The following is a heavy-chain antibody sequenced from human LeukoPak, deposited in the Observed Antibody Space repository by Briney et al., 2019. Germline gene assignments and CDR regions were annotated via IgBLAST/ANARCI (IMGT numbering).Heavy chain of an antibody. CDR2: ISGFNDNT. D-gene: IGHD2-2*01. V-gene: IGHV1-18*01. J-gene: IGHJ4*02. CDR1: GYFFSHYG. CDR3: ARDQCSSTSCYVGVGIFDY. Sequence: ASVKVSCKTSGYFFSHYGISWVRQAPGHGPEWLGWISGFNDNTNYAQRVQGRVTMTTDTATSTAYMELRRLRSDDTAVYYCARDQCSSTSCYVGVGIFDYWGQGTLVTVSS.